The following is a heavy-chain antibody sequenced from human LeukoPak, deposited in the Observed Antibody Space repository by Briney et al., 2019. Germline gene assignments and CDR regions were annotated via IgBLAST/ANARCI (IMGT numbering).Heavy chain of an antibody. Sequence: GGSLRLSCAASGFTFSNAWMSWVRQAPGKGLEWVGRIKSKTDGGTTDYAAPVKGRFAISRDDSKNTLYLQMNSLKTEDTAVYYCTTFRGYSSSWYLFDYWGQGTLVTVSS. D-gene: IGHD6-13*01. CDR1: GFTFSNAW. V-gene: IGHV3-15*01. CDR3: TTFRGYSSSWYLFDY. J-gene: IGHJ4*02. CDR2: IKSKTDGGTT.